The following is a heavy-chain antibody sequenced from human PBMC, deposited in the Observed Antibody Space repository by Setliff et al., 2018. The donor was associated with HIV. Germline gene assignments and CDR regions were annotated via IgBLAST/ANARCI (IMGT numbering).Heavy chain of an antibody. CDR2: IKSSGGVK. CDR3: ARDRAARLDY. Sequence: GGSLRLSCAASGLTFSNAWMNWVRQAPGKGLEWVGHIKSSGGVKYYADSVKGRFTISRDNAKTSVSLQMDSLRAEDTAVYYCARDRAARLDYWGQGALVTVSS. CDR1: GLTFSNAW. V-gene: IGHV3-11*01. J-gene: IGHJ4*02. D-gene: IGHD6-6*01.